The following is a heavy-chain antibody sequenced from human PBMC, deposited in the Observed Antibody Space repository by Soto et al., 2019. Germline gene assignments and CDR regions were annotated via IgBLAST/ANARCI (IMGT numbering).Heavy chain of an antibody. Sequence: GGSLRLSCAASGFTFSSYVTHWVRQAPGKGLEWVAVISHDGNNKYYADSVKGRFTISRDNSKNTLYLQMNSLTTEDKAVYYCAKGGPDCASTTCYLLVAFDIWGQGTMVTVSS. CDR3: AKGGPDCASTTCYLLVAFDI. CDR2: ISHDGNNK. D-gene: IGHD2-2*01. V-gene: IGHV3-30*18. CDR1: GFTFSSYV. J-gene: IGHJ3*02.